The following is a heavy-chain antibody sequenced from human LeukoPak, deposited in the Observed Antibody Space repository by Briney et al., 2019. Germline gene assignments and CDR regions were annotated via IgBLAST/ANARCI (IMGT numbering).Heavy chain of an antibody. CDR3: ARHRRGGYYFDY. D-gene: IGHD3-10*01. CDR2: IYYSGST. CDR1: GGSISSSSYY. Sequence: SETLSLTCTVSGGSISSSSYYWGWIRQPPGKGLEWIGSIYYSGSTYYNPSLKSRVTISVDTSKNQFSLKLSSVTAADTAVYYCARHRRGGYYFDYWGQGTLVTVSS. J-gene: IGHJ4*02. V-gene: IGHV4-39*01.